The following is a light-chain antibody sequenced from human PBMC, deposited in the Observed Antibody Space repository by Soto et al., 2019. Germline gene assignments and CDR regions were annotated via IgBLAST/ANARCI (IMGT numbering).Light chain of an antibody. V-gene: IGKV3-20*01. J-gene: IGKJ1*01. CDR3: QQYGSSSWT. CDR1: QSVSSSY. CDR2: GAS. Sequence: EIVLTQSPGTLSLSPGGKATLSCRASQSVSSSYLAWYQPKPGQAPRLLIYGASSRATGIPDRFSGSGAGTDFTLTISRLEPEDFAVYYCQQYGSSSWTFGQGTKVEIK.